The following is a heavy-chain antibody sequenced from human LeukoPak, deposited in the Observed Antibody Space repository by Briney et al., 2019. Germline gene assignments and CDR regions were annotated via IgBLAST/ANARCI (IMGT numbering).Heavy chain of an antibody. Sequence: ASVKVSCKTSGYTFTTYYLHWVRHAPGQGLEWIRIINPSSGRTIYSQKFQGRVTMTIDMSTRKVYMELSSLRSEDTAMYYCARATGVRWSLDYWGQGTLVTVSS. CDR3: ARATGVRWSLDY. V-gene: IGHV1-46*01. CDR1: GYTFTTYY. D-gene: IGHD4-23*01. CDR2: INPSSGRT. J-gene: IGHJ4*02.